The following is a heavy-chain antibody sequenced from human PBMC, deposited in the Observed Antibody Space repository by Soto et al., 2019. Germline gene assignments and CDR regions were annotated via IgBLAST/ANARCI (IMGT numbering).Heavy chain of an antibody. D-gene: IGHD1-20*01. CDR1: GGSISSYY. V-gene: IGHV4-59*01. CDR2: IYYSGIT. J-gene: IGHJ6*02. Sequence: SSETLSLTCTVSGGSISSYYWSWIRQPPGKGLEWIGYIYYSGITNYNPSLKSRVTISVDTSKNQFSLKLSSVTAADTAVYYCARYKSKYYYGMDVWGQGTTVTVSS. CDR3: ARYKSKYYYGMDV.